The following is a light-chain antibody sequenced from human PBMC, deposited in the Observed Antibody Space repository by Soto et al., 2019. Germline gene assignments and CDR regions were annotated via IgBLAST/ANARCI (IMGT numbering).Light chain of an antibody. CDR3: QQLNSYRVT. J-gene: IGKJ3*01. Sequence: IQLTQSPSSLSASVGDRVTITCRASQGISSYLAWYQQKPGKAPKLLIYAASTLQSGVPSRFSGSGSGTDFTLTISSLQPEDFATYYCQQLNSYRVTCGPGTKVDIK. CDR1: QGISSY. CDR2: AAS. V-gene: IGKV1-9*01.